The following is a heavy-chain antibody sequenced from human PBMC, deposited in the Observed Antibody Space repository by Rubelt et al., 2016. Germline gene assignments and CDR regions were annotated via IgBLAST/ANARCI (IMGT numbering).Heavy chain of an antibody. CDR2: ISAYNGNT. V-gene: IGHV1-18*01. Sequence: QVQLVQSGAEVKKPGASVKVSCKASGYTFTSYGISWVRQAPGQGLEWMGWISAYNGNTNYAQKLQGRVTMTTDSSSCTVYMELRSLRSDDTAMYFCARGYCSSANCLSNWFDPWGQGTLVTVSS. J-gene: IGHJ5*02. D-gene: IGHD2-2*01. CDR3: ARGYCSSANCLSNWFDP. CDR1: GYTFTSYG.